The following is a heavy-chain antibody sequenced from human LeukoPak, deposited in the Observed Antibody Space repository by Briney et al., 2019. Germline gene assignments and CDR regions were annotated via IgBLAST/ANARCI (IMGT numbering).Heavy chain of an antibody. J-gene: IGHJ3*02. D-gene: IGHD3-22*01. CDR1: GFTLSSNY. Sequence: GGSLRLSCAASGFTLSSNYMSWVRQAPGKGLEWVSVIYSRGSTSYPDSVKGRFTIPRPNSKNTQHFQKNSLRREDTAVYYCARGPDTLYPARARTDYYDSSGYYYAGGAFDIWGQGTMVTVSS. V-gene: IGHV3-53*01. CDR2: IYSRGST. CDR3: ARGPDTLYPARARTDYYDSSGYYYAGGAFDI.